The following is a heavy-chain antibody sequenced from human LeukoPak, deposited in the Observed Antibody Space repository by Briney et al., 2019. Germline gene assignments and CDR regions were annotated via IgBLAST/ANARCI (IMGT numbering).Heavy chain of an antibody. CDR2: IKQDGREK. V-gene: IGHV3-7*01. Sequence: GGSLRLSCAASGFTFSSYWMSWVRQAPGKGLEWVANIKQDGREKYYVDSVKGRFTISRDNAKNSLYLQMNSLRAEDTAVYYCASLSLVLWFGESDDAFDIWGQGTMVTVSS. J-gene: IGHJ3*02. CDR1: GFTFSSYW. D-gene: IGHD3-10*01. CDR3: ASLSLVLWFGESDDAFDI.